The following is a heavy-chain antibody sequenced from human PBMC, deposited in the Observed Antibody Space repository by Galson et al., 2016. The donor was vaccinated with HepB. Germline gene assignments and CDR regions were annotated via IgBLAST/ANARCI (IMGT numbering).Heavy chain of an antibody. CDR3: ARDEGREGGFGP. V-gene: IGHV4-59*01. J-gene: IGHJ5*02. D-gene: IGHD1-26*01. CDR1: GGSISDYR. Sequence: ETLSLTCTVSGGSISDYRWSWIRQTPGKGLEWVGYIHYTGGTHYNPSLKSRVSISFDTSKNQVSLKLTSVTASDTAVYFCARDEGREGGFGPWGQGTLVTVSS. CDR2: IHYTGGT.